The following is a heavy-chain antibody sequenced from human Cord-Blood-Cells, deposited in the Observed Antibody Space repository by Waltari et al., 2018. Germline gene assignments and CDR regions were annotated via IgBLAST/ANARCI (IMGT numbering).Heavy chain of an antibody. CDR2: ISAYNGNT. V-gene: IGHV1-18*01. D-gene: IGHD3-10*01. CDR1: GIPLTTHG. Sequence: QVQLVQSGDEVKKSAASVKVSCKDYGIPLTTHGISWVRQAPGQGLEWMGWISAYNGNTNYAQKLQGRVNMTTDTSTSTAYMELRSLRSDDTAVYYCARRDGSGSYQYDYWGQGTLVTVSS. J-gene: IGHJ4*02. CDR3: ARRDGSGSYQYDY.